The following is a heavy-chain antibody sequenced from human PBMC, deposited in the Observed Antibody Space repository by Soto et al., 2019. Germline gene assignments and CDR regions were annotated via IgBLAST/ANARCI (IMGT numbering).Heavy chain of an antibody. Sequence: PSETLSLTCTVSGGSISSGDYYWSWIRQPPGKGLEWIGYIYYSGSTYYNPSLKSRVTISVDTSKNQFSLKLSSATAADTAVYYCAGLQSMRLSGLDPWGQGTLVTVAS. V-gene: IGHV4-30-4*01. CDR2: IYYSGST. D-gene: IGHD3-16*02. CDR1: GGSISSGDYY. CDR3: AGLQSMRLSGLDP. J-gene: IGHJ5*02.